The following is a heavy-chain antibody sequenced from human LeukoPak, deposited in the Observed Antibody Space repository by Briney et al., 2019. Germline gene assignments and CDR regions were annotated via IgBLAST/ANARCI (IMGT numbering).Heavy chain of an antibody. CDR3: ARESGTTTGTFDY. J-gene: IGHJ4*02. D-gene: IGHD1-26*01. Sequence: GRSLRPSCAASGFTFSSYAMHWVRQAPGKGLEWVAVISYDGSNKYYADSVKGRFTISRDNSKNTLYLQMNSLRAEDTAVYYCARESGTTTGTFDYWGQGTLVTVSS. CDR2: ISYDGSNK. V-gene: IGHV3-30-3*01. CDR1: GFTFSSYA.